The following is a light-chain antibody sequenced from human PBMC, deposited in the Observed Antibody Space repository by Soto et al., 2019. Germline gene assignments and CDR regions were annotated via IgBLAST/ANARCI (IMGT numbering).Light chain of an antibody. J-gene: IGKJ4*01. CDR2: EAS. CDR3: QQRSNWLT. V-gene: IGKV3-11*01. Sequence: EILLTQSPATLSLSPGDRATLSCRASQSVSSNLAWYQQKTGQAPRLVIYEASNRATGAPARFSGSGSGTDFTLTISSLEPEDFAVYYCQQRSNWLTFGGGTKVDIK. CDR1: QSVSSN.